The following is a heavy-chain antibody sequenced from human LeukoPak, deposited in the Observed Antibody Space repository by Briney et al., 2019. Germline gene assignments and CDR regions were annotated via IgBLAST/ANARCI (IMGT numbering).Heavy chain of an antibody. V-gene: IGHV1-69*13. CDR3: ASQLSVVPAASAIDI. Sequence: SVKVSCKASGGTFSSYAISWVRQAPGQGLEWMGGIIPIFGTANYAQKFQGRVTITADESTSTAYMELSSLRSEDTAVYYCASQLSVVPAASAIDIWGQGTMVTVSS. CDR2: IIPIFGTA. D-gene: IGHD2-2*01. CDR1: GGTFSSYA. J-gene: IGHJ3*02.